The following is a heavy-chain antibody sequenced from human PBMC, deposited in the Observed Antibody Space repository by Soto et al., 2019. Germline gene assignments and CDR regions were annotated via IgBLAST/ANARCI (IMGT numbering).Heavy chain of an antibody. D-gene: IGHD4-17*01. CDR2: IYYSGST. CDR3: ARGWTTVTTFGY. CDR1: GGSISSGDYY. J-gene: IGHJ4*02. V-gene: IGHV4-30-4*01. Sequence: QVQLQESGPGLVKPSQTLSLTCTVSGGSISSGDYYWSWIRQPPGKGLECIGYIYYSGSTYYNPSPKSRVTISVDTSKNQFSLKLSSVTAADTAVYYCARGWTTVTTFGYWGQGTLVTVSS.